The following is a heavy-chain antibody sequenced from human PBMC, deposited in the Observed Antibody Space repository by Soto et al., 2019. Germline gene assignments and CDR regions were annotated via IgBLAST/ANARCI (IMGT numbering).Heavy chain of an antibody. D-gene: IGHD1-26*01. CDR1: GFSLTTDRVG. V-gene: IGHV2-5*02. J-gene: IGHJ4*02. CDR3: AHAYGGRSLY. Sequence: QITLKESGPPLVKPTQTLTLTCTFSGFSLTTDRVGVGWIRQPPGEALEWLAVIYWDDSKTYRPSLESRLTIPKGTSKNPGGLKNTNIGSLETGTYYCAHAYGGRSLYWGQGTLVTVSS. CDR2: IYWDDSK.